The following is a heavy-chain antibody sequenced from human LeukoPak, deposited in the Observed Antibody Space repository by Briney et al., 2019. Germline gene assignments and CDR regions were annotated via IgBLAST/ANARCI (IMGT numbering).Heavy chain of an antibody. CDR3: ARGPPLMGGSYHYFDY. CDR2: ISAYNGNT. V-gene: IGHV1-18*01. D-gene: IGHD1-26*01. Sequence: ASVKVSCKASGYTFTSYGISWVRQAPGQGLEWMGWISAYNGNTDYAQKLQGRVTMTTDTSTSTAYMELRSLRSDDTAVYYCARGPPLMGGSYHYFDYWGQGTLVTVSS. CDR1: GYTFTSYG. J-gene: IGHJ4*02.